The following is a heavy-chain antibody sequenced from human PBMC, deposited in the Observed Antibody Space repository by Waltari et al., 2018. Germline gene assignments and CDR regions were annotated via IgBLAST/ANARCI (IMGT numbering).Heavy chain of an antibody. CDR3: STDENSGNDASMDV. D-gene: IGHD1-26*01. CDR2: IKSKTDGGTT. J-gene: IGHJ6*02. CDR1: GFTFSNSW. Sequence: ELQLVESGGGLVKPGGSLRLSCAASGFTFSNSWMVWVRQGPGKGLEWVGRIKSKTDGGTTDYAAPVKGRFTISRDDSKNTLYLQMNSLKTEDTAVYYCSTDENSGNDASMDVWGQGTTVTVSS. V-gene: IGHV3-15*01.